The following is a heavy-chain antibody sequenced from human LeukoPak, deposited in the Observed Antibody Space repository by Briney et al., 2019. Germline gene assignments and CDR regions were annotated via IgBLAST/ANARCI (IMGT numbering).Heavy chain of an antibody. J-gene: IGHJ4*02. V-gene: IGHV1-69*04. CDR2: IIPILGIA. CDR1: GGTFSSYA. D-gene: IGHD3-22*01. Sequence: SVEVSCKASGGTFSSYAISWVRQAPGQGLEWMGRIIPILGIANYAQKFQGRVTITADKSTSTAYMELSSLRSEDTAVYYCARDYYDSSGYYYVDYWGQGTLVTVSS. CDR3: ARDYYDSSGYYYVDY.